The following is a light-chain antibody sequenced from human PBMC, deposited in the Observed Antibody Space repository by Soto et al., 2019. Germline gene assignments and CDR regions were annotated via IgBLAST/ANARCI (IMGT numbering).Light chain of an antibody. V-gene: IGKV3-20*01. Sequence: EIVLTQSPGTLSLSPGERATLSCRASQSVSISSLAWYQQKPGQAPRLLIYGASSRATGIPDRFSGGGSGTDFTLTISRLEPEDFAVYYCQQYATSPRTFDQGTKVEIK. CDR2: GAS. CDR1: QSVSISS. J-gene: IGKJ1*01. CDR3: QQYATSPRT.